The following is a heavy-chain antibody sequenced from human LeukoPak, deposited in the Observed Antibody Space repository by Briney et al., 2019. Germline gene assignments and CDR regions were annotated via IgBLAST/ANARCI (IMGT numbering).Heavy chain of an antibody. CDR3: ASGGGSSGWYPFDY. CDR2: ISSSSSII. J-gene: IGHJ4*02. Sequence: GGSLRLSCAASGFTFRSYSMNWVRQAPGKGLEWVSYISSSSSIIYYADSVKGRFTISRDNAKNSLYLQMNSLRAEDTAVYYCASGGGSSGWYPFDYWGQGTLVTVSS. D-gene: IGHD6-19*01. V-gene: IGHV3-48*01. CDR1: GFTFRSYS.